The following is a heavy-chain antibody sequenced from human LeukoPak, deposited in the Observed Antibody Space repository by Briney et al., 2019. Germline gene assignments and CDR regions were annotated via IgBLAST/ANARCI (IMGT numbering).Heavy chain of an antibody. CDR3: AKKPGGPYSYGYESGDP. D-gene: IGHD5-18*01. CDR2: IRYDGSNK. V-gene: IGHV3-30*02. J-gene: IGHJ5*02. CDR1: GFTFSSYG. Sequence: PGGSLRLSCAASGFTFSSYGMHWVRQAPGKELEWVAFIRYDGSNKYYADSVKGRFTISRDNSKNTLYLQMNSLRAEDTAVYYCAKKPGGPYSYGYESGDPWGQGTLVTVSS.